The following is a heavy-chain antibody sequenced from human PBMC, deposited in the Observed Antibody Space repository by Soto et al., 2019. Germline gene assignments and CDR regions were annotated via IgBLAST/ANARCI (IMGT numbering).Heavy chain of an antibody. D-gene: IGHD3-22*01. V-gene: IGHV3-73*01. Sequence: GGSLRLSCAASGFTFSGSAMHWVRQASGKGLEWVGRIRSKANSYATAYAASVKGRFTISRDDSKNTAYLQMNSLKTEDTAVYYCTSSGYYGNTYYFDYWGQGTLVTVSS. CDR3: TSSGYYGNTYYFDY. CDR1: GFTFSGSA. J-gene: IGHJ4*02. CDR2: IRSKANSYAT.